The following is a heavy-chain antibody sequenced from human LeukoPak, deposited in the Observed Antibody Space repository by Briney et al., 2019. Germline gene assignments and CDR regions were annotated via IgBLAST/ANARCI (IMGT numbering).Heavy chain of an antibody. J-gene: IGHJ4*02. CDR2: IKSKTDGGTT. D-gene: IGHD2-2*01. Sequence: GGSLRLSCAASGFTFSNAWMSWVRQAPGKGLEWVGRIKSKTDGGTTDYAAPVKGRFTISRDDSKNTLYLQMNSLKTEDIAVYYCTTDLGGICSSTSCWVDYWGQGTLVTVSS. CDR3: TTDLGGICSSTSCWVDY. CDR1: GFTFSNAW. V-gene: IGHV3-15*01.